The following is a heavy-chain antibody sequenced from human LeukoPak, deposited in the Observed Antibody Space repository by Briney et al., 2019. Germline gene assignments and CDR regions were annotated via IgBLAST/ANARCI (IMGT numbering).Heavy chain of an antibody. V-gene: IGHV3-74*03. CDR3: ARGRYYGMDV. CDR2: IKSDGSIT. J-gene: IGHJ6*02. CDR1: GFTFSSYS. Sequence: QTGGSLRLSCAASGFTFSSYSMNWVRQAPGKGLVWVSGIKSDGSITTYADSVKGRFTISRDNAENTLYLQMNSLRAEDTAVYYCARGRYYGMDVWGQGTTVTVSS.